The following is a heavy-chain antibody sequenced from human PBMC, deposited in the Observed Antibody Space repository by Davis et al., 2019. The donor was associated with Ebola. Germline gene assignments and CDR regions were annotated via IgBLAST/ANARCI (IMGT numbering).Heavy chain of an antibody. V-gene: IGHV3-7*03. CDR2: IKQDGGEK. CDR3: ASGDGRGSSYDMDV. Sequence: GGSLRLSCAASGFTFSSYWMSWVRQAPGKGLEWVAIIKQDGGEKYYVDSVKGRFTISRDNAKNSLFLQRNSLRAEDTALYYCASGDGRGSSYDMDVWGQGTTVTVSS. D-gene: IGHD5-12*01. J-gene: IGHJ6*02. CDR1: GFTFSSYW.